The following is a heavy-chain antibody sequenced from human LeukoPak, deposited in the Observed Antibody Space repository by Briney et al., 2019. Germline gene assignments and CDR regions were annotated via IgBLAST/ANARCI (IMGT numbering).Heavy chain of an antibody. CDR1: GYSFTTYW. D-gene: IGHD3-22*01. CDR3: ARPYDDSSGYVHYDFDI. V-gene: IGHV5-51*01. CDR2: IYPGDSDT. J-gene: IGHJ3*02. Sequence: GESLKISCKGSGYSFTTYWIGWVRQLPGKGLEWMGIIYPGDSDTRYSPSFQGQVTISADKSISTAYLQWSSLKASDTDMYYCARPYDDSSGYVHYDFDIWGQGTMVTVSS.